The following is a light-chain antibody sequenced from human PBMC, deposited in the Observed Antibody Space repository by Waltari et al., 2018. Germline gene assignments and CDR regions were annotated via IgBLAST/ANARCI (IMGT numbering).Light chain of an antibody. V-gene: IGKV1-8*01. CDR3: QQYYSYLT. CDR1: QGISSY. Sequence: AIRITQSPSSLSASTGDRVTITCRASQGISSYLAWYQQKPGKAPNLLIYATSTLQSGVPSMFSGSGSGTDFTLTISCLQSEDFATYYCQQYYSYLTFGQGTKLEIK. J-gene: IGKJ2*01. CDR2: ATS.